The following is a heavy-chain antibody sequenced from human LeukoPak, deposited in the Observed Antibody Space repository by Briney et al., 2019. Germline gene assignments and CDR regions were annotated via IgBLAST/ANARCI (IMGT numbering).Heavy chain of an antibody. D-gene: IGHD1-20*01. Sequence: ASVKVSCKASGYTFSTYGTNWVRQAPGQGLEWMGWINTNNGNTNYAQKFQDRVTMTRDTSTSTAYMELRSLGSDDTAVYYCARKGCFDNCYLFDYWGRGTLVTVSS. J-gene: IGHJ4*02. CDR3: ARKGCFDNCYLFDY. CDR1: GYTFSTYG. V-gene: IGHV1-18*01. CDR2: INTNNGNT.